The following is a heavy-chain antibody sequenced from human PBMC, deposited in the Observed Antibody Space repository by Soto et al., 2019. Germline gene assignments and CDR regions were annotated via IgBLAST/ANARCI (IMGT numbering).Heavy chain of an antibody. V-gene: IGHV3-73*01. CDR3: TRPEARDCSGGSCLNLDY. CDR1: GFSVSGYA. D-gene: IGHD2-15*01. CDR2: IRSKANSYAT. J-gene: IGHJ4*02. Sequence: LRLSWAASGFSVSGYAMHWVRQAPGKGLEWVGRIRSKANSYATAYAASVKGRFTISRDDSKNTAYLQMNSLKTEDTAVYYCTRPEARDCSGGSCLNLDYWGQGTLVTVSS.